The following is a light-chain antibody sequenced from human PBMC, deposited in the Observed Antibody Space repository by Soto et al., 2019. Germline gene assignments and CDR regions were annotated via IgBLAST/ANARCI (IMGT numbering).Light chain of an antibody. CDR1: QSVDTN. J-gene: IGKJ2*03. CDR3: QQYDDWPHYS. CDR2: GAS. V-gene: IGKV3-15*01. Sequence: EIVMTQSPATLSVSPGERATLSCRASQSVDTNLAWYQHQPAQTPRLLIYGASTRATSVPARFSGGGSGTEFTLTISNLQSEDFAVYYCQQYDDWPHYSFGQGTKVEVK.